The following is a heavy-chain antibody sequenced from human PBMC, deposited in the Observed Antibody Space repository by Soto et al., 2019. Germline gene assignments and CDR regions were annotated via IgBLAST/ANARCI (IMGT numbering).Heavy chain of an antibody. V-gene: IGHV5-51*01. Sequence: PGESLKISCKGSGYSFTTYWIGWVRQMPGKGLEWMGIIYPGDSDTRYSPSFQGQVTISADNSMNTAYLQWNRLKASDTAMYYCARTSRKLVDPYYFDYWGQGTLVTVSS. J-gene: IGHJ4*02. CDR2: IYPGDSDT. CDR3: ARTSRKLVDPYYFDY. CDR1: GYSFTTYW. D-gene: IGHD3-9*01.